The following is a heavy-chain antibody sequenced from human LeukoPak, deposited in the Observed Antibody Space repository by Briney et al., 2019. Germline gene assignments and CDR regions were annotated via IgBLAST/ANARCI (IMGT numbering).Heavy chain of an antibody. D-gene: IGHD1-26*01. CDR3: ARQYSGSYPDY. CDR2: ISSRGGTI. CDR1: GVPFSDDY. Sequence: GGSLRLSCAASGVPFSDDYTSWIRQAPGQGLGWVSYISSRGGTIYYVDSVKGRFTISRDNAKNSLYLQMNSLRAEDTAVYYCARQYSGSYPDYWGQGTLVTVSS. V-gene: IGHV3-11*01. J-gene: IGHJ4*02.